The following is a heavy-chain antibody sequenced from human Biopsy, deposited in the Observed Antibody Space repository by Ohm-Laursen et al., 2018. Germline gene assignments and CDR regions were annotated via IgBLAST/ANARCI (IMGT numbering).Heavy chain of an antibody. V-gene: IGHV3-21*01. Sequence: SLRLSCAASGFSVSSYDMNWVRHAPGKGLEWISYISDTSSHIYDADSVGGRFTVARDIAKNSLYLQLNSLRVEDTAAYYCARDSSRRAREGGMDVWGQGTTVTVSS. J-gene: IGHJ6*02. D-gene: IGHD6-6*01. CDR1: GFSVSSYD. CDR2: ISDTSSHI. CDR3: ARDSSRRAREGGMDV.